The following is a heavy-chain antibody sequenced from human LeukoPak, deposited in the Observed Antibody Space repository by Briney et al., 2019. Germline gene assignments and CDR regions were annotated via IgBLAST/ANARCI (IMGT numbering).Heavy chain of an antibody. V-gene: IGHV4-34*01. Sequence: SETLSLTCTVSGGSISGYYWSWIRQPPGKGLEWIGEINHSGSTNYNPSLKSRVTISVDTSKNQFSLKLSSVTAADTAVYYCARGLSAIVYWGQGTLVTVSS. J-gene: IGHJ4*02. D-gene: IGHD2-15*01. CDR1: GGSISGYY. CDR2: INHSGST. CDR3: ARGLSAIVY.